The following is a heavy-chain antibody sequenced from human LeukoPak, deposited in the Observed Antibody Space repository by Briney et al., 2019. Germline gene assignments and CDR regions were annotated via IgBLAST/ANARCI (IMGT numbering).Heavy chain of an antibody. CDR2: IIPIFGTA. Sequence: SVKLSCKASGGTFSSYAISWVRQAPGQGLGWMGGIIPIFGTANYAQKFQGRVTITADKSTSTAYMELSSLISEDTAVYYCARVKDSSGYYTDYWGQGTLVTVSS. CDR1: GGTFSSYA. J-gene: IGHJ4*02. D-gene: IGHD3-22*01. CDR3: ARVKDSSGYYTDY. V-gene: IGHV1-69*06.